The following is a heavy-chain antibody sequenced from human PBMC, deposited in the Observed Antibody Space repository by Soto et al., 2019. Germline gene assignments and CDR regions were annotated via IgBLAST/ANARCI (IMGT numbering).Heavy chain of an antibody. Sequence: PSETLSLTGTVSGGSISRYYWSWIRQPPGKGLEWIGYIYYSGSTNYNPSLKSRVTISVDTSKNQFSLKLSSVTAADTAVYYCARAAYYYDSSGYYYYAFDIWGQGTMVT. V-gene: IGHV4-59*01. CDR3: ARAAYYYDSSGYYYYAFDI. D-gene: IGHD3-22*01. CDR1: GGSISRYY. J-gene: IGHJ3*02. CDR2: IYYSGST.